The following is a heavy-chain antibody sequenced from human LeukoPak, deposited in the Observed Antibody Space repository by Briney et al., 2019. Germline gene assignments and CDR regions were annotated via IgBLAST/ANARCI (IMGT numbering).Heavy chain of an antibody. V-gene: IGHV3-64D*06. CDR1: GFIFSSYA. CDR2: ISANGGST. D-gene: IGHD4-17*01. CDR3: VKDYGDYVGLDY. Sequence: GGSLRLSCSASGFIFSSYAMHWVRQAPGKGLEYVSAISANGGSTSYADSVKGRFTISRDKSKNTLYLQMSSLRTDDTAVYYCVKDYGDYVGLDYWGQGTPVTVSS. J-gene: IGHJ4*02.